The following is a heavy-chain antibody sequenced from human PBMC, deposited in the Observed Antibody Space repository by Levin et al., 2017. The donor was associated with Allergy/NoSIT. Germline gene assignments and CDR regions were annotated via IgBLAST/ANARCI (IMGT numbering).Heavy chain of an antibody. D-gene: IGHD3-22*01. CDR3: ARDGPTGSGYTRGLDY. Sequence: PSETLSLTCTVSGGSISSGGYYWSWIRQHPGKGLEWIGYIYYSGSTYYNPSLKSRVTISVDTSKNQFSLKLSSVTAADTAVYYCARDGPTGSGYTRGLDYWGQGTLVTVSS. CDR2: IYYSGST. J-gene: IGHJ4*02. CDR1: GGSISSGGYY. V-gene: IGHV4-31*03.